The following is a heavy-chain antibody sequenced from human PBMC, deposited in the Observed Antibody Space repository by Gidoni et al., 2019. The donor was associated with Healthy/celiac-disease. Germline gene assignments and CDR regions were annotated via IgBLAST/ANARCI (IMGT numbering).Heavy chain of an antibody. CDR2: IYSGGST. CDR1: GFTVSSNY. CDR3: AREGGYFPYYFDY. Sequence: EVQLVESGGGLIQPGGSLRVSCAASGFTVSSNYMSWVRQAPGKGLEWVSVIYSGGSTYYADSVKGRFTISRDNSKNTLYLQMNSLRAEDTAVYYCAREGGYFPYYFDYWGQGTLVTVSS. J-gene: IGHJ4*02. V-gene: IGHV3-53*01. D-gene: IGHD6-13*01.